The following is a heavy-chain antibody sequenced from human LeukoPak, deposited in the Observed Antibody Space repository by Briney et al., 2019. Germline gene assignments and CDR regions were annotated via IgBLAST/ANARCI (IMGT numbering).Heavy chain of an antibody. J-gene: IGHJ6*02. V-gene: IGHV3-23*01. D-gene: IGHD4-11*01. CDR1: GFTFSSYA. CDR2: ISSGGGSS. Sequence: PGGSLRLSCAASGFTFSSYAMSWVRQAPAKGLQWVSAISSGGGSSYYAASVKGRFIISRDKSKNTLYLQMNSLRAEDTAVYYCAKKGSYSNSFMDVWGQGTTVTVSS. CDR3: AKKGSYSNSFMDV.